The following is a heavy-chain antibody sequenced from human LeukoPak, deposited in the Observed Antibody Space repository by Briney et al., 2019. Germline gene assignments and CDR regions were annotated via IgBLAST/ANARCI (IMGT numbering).Heavy chain of an antibody. CDR2: IYHSGST. J-gene: IGHJ4*02. CDR1: GGSFSGYY. CDR3: ASIFSGWDDY. Sequence: SETLSLTCAVYGGSFSGYYWSWIRQPPGKGLEWIGYIYHSGSTYYNPSLKSRVTISVDRSKNQFSLKLSSVTAADTAVYYCASIFSGWDDYWGQGTLVTVSS. V-gene: IGHV4-30-2*01. D-gene: IGHD6-19*01.